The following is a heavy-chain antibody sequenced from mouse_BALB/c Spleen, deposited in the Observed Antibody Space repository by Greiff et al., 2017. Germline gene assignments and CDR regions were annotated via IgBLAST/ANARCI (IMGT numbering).Heavy chain of an antibody. J-gene: IGHJ4*01. CDR1: GYTFTDYA. CDR3: ARGRATRAMDY. D-gene: IGHD3-1*01. CDR2: ISTYYGDA. Sequence: QVQLKQSGAELVRPGVSVKISCKGSGYTFTDYAMHWVKQSHAKSLEWIGVISTYYGDASYNQKFKGKATMTVDKSSSTAYMELARLTSEDSAIYYLARGRATRAMDYWGQGTSVTVSS. V-gene: IGHV1S137*01.